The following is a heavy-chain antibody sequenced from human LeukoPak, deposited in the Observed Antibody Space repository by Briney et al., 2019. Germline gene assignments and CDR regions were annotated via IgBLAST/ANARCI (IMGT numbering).Heavy chain of an antibody. J-gene: IGHJ4*02. CDR3: AKDRGSAWYGPNFFDY. CDR2: ISGDGGNT. Sequence: GGSLRLSCAASGFIFSNYAMNWVRQAPGKGLEWVSAISGDGGNTFYADSVKGRFTISRDNSKNTLYLQMDSLRADDTAVYYCAKDRGSAWYGPNFFDYWGQGTLVTVSS. CDR1: GFIFSNYA. D-gene: IGHD6-19*01. V-gene: IGHV3-23*01.